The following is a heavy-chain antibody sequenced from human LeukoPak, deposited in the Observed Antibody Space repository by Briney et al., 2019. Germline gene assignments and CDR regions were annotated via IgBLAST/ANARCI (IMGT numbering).Heavy chain of an antibody. D-gene: IGHD6-19*01. J-gene: IGHJ4*02. CDR3: AKDQYSIVSGWLNFDY. V-gene: IGHV3-74*01. Sequence: GGSLRLSCAASGFTFSSYWMHWVRHAPGKGLVWVSRINSDGSSTSYADSVKGRFTISRDNAKNSLYLQMNSLRAEDTALYYCAKDQYSIVSGWLNFDYWGQGTLVTVSS. CDR1: GFTFSSYW. CDR2: INSDGSST.